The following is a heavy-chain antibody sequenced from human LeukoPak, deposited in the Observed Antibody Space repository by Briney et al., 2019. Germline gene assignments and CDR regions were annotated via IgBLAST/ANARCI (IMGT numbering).Heavy chain of an antibody. V-gene: IGHV4-59*11. CDR1: GGSISSHY. D-gene: IGHD3-9*01. J-gene: IGHJ5*02. CDR2: IYYSGST. CDR3: ARGPRYYDILTGYSDWFDP. Sequence: PSETLSLTCTVSGGSISSHYWSWIRQPPGKGLEWIGYIYYSGSTDYNPSLKSRVTISVDTSKHQFSLKLSSVTAADTAVYYCARGPRYYDILTGYSDWFDPWGQGTLVTVSS.